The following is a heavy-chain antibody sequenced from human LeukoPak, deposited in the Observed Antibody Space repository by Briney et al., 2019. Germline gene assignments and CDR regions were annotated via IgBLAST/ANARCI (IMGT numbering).Heavy chain of an antibody. Sequence: GGSLRLSCAASGLTFSSYAMSWVRQAPGKGLEWVSAISGSGGSTYYADSVKGRFAISRDNAKNSLYLQMNSLRAEDTAVYYCARDRSNFRVAGTSDAFDIWGQGTMVTVSS. D-gene: IGHD6-19*01. CDR1: GLTFSSYA. V-gene: IGHV3-23*01. J-gene: IGHJ3*02. CDR2: ISGSGGST. CDR3: ARDRSNFRVAGTSDAFDI.